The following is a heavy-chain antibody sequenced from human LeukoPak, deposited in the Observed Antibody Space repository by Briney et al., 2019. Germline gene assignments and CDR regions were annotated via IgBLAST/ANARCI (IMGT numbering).Heavy chain of an antibody. Sequence: PSETLSLTCTVSGGSVSSGGSVSSGRYYWSWIRQPPGKGLEWIGYVSYSGSTNYNPSLHSRVTISIDTSKNQFSLKLSSVTAADTAVYFCARDPFYSGSDYWGQGTLVTVSS. CDR2: VSYSGST. V-gene: IGHV4-61*01. D-gene: IGHD1-26*01. CDR1: GGSVSSGGSVSSGRYY. CDR3: ARDPFYSGSDY. J-gene: IGHJ4*02.